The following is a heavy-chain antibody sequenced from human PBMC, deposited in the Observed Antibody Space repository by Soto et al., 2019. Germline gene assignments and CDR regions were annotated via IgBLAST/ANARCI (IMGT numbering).Heavy chain of an antibody. J-gene: IGHJ4*02. Sequence: QVQLVESGGGVVQPGRSLRLSCAASGFTFSSYGMHWVRQAPGKGLEWVAVIWYDGSNKYYADAVKGQFTISRDNSKNTLYLQVNSLRAEDTAVYYCARDRYSSGWYDLDYWGQGTLVTVSS. CDR1: GFTFSSYG. D-gene: IGHD6-19*01. CDR3: ARDRYSSGWYDLDY. V-gene: IGHV3-33*01. CDR2: IWYDGSNK.